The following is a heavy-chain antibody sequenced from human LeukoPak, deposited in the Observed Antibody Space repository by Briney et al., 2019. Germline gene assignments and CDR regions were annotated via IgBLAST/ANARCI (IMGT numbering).Heavy chain of an antibody. Sequence: GGSLRLSCAGSGFTFSSYAMSWVRQAPGKGLEWVSTISGSGGAGTYYADSVKGRFTVSRDNSRNTLYLPMNSLRAEGTAVYYCVKDRGGSPFYGMDVWGQGTTVTVSS. CDR2: ISGSGGAGT. V-gene: IGHV3-23*01. CDR3: VKDRGGSPFYGMDV. D-gene: IGHD1-26*01. J-gene: IGHJ6*02. CDR1: GFTFSSYA.